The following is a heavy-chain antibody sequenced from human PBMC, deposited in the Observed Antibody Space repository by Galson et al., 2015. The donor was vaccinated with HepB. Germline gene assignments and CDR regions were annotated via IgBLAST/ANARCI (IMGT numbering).Heavy chain of an antibody. D-gene: IGHD6-6*01. V-gene: IGHV3-33*01. CDR3: ARGIAARPPLDYFDY. CDR1: GFTFSSYG. Sequence: SLRLSCAASGFTFSSYGMHWVRQAPGKGLEWVAVIWYDGSNKYYADSVKGRFTISRDNSKNTLYLQMNSLRAEDTAVYYCARGIAARPPLDYFDYWGQGTLVTVSS. CDR2: IWYDGSNK. J-gene: IGHJ4*02.